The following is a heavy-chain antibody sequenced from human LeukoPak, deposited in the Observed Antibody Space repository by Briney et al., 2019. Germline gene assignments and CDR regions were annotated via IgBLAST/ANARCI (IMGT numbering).Heavy chain of an antibody. D-gene: IGHD3-10*01. Sequence: SETLSLTCTVSGGSISSYYWSWVRQPPGKGLEWIGYIYYSGSTNYNPSLKSRVTMSVDTSKNQFSLKLNSVTAADTAVYYCTRLWFGEPTNWFDPWGQGTLVTVSS. CDR2: IYYSGST. J-gene: IGHJ5*02. CDR3: TRLWFGEPTNWFDP. CDR1: GGSISSYY. V-gene: IGHV4-59*01.